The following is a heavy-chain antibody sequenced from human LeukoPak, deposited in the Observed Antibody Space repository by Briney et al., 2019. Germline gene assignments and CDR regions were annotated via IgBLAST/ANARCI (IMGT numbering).Heavy chain of an antibody. D-gene: IGHD3-3*01. CDR1: GFTVSSNY. CDR2: IYSGGST. CDR3: ARVEFDFLSGYIDY. J-gene: IGHJ4*02. Sequence: GGSLRLSCAASGFTVSSNYMSCVRQAPGKGLEGVSVIYSGGSTYYADSVKGRFTISRDNSKNTLYLQMNSLGAEDTAVYYCARVEFDFLSGYIDYWGQGILVTVSS. V-gene: IGHV3-53*01.